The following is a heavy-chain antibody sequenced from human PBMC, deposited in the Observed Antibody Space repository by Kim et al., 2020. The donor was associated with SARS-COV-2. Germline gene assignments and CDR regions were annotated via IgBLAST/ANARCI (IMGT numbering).Heavy chain of an antibody. V-gene: IGHV1-46*01. D-gene: IGHD2-2*01. Sequence: ASVKVSCKASGYTFTSYYMHWVRQAPGQGLEWMGIINPSGGSTSYAQKFQGRVTMTRDTSTSTVYTELSSLRSEDTAVYYCARATTLAAMDYYYGMDVWGQGTTVTVSS. J-gene: IGHJ6*02. CDR1: GYTFTSYY. CDR2: INPSGGST. CDR3: ARATTLAAMDYYYGMDV.